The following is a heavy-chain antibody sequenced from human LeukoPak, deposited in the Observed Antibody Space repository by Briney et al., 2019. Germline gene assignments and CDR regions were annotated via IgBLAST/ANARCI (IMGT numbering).Heavy chain of an antibody. CDR2: ISGDGSER. V-gene: IGHV3-7*02. CDR1: GFIFSTYW. CDR3: AKGSIDWYYFDY. D-gene: IGHD3-9*01. J-gene: IGHJ4*02. Sequence: PGGSLRLSCAASGFIFSTYWMNWVRQAPGKGLEWVAGISGDGSERDYVGSVRGRFTISRDNSKNTVYLQMNSLRAEDTAVYYCAKGSIDWYYFDYWGQGTLVTVSS.